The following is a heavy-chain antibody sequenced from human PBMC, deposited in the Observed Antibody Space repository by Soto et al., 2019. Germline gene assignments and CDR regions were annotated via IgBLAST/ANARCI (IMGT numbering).Heavy chain of an antibody. Sequence: PSATLSLTCTVSCGSIISGGYYWSWIRQHPVKGLEWIGYIYYSGSTYYNPSLKSRVTISVDTSKNQFSLKLSPVTAADTAVYYCAREPNVLSGVRALGGMDVWGQGTTVTVSS. CDR2: IYYSGST. CDR1: CGSIISGGYY. V-gene: IGHV4-31*03. CDR3: AREPNVLSGVRALGGMDV. J-gene: IGHJ6*02. D-gene: IGHD3-10*01.